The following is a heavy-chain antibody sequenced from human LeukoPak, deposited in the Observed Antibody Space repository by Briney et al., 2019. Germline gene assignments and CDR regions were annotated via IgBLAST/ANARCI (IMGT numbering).Heavy chain of an antibody. J-gene: IGHJ4*02. V-gene: IGHV3-23*01. CDR2: IGGSGGTT. Sequence: GGSLRLSCAASGFTFSRYAMSWVRQAPGKGLEWVSSIGGSGGTTYYADSVQGRFTISRDNSKNTLYPQMNSLSAEDTAVYYCAKDLSWFGGSLATFGYWGQGTLATVSS. CDR3: AKDLSWFGGSLATFGY. D-gene: IGHD3-10*01. CDR1: GFTFSRYA.